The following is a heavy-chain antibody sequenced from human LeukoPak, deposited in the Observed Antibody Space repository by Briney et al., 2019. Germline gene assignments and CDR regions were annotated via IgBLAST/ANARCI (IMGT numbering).Heavy chain of an antibody. CDR1: GFTFSSYW. V-gene: IGHV3-7*01. CDR3: ARDYYGDYLKDY. D-gene: IGHD4-17*01. CDR2: INHNGNVN. Sequence: PGGSLRLSCAASGFTFSSYWMNWARQAPGKGLEWVASINHNGNVNYYVDSVKGRFTISRDNAKNSLYLQMNSLRAEDTAVYYCARDYYGDYLKDYWGQGTLVTVSS. J-gene: IGHJ4*02.